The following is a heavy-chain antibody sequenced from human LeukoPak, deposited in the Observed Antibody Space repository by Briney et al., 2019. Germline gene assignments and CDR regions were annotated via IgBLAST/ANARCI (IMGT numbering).Heavy chain of an antibody. V-gene: IGHV3-33*01. D-gene: IGHD6-13*01. CDR3: ARARAGTSYIDY. J-gene: IGHJ4*02. Sequence: PGRSLRLSCAASGFTFSSYGMHWVRQAPGKGLEWVAVIWYDGSNKYYADSVKGRFTISRDNSKNTLYLQMNSLRAEDTAVYYCARARAGTSYIDYWGQGTLVTVSS. CDR2: IWYDGSNK. CDR1: GFTFSSYG.